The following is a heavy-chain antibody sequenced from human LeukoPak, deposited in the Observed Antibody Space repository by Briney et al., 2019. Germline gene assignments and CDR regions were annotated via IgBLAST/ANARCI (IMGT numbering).Heavy chain of an antibody. CDR3: ATMAGGPLNYDILTGYYIQKDY. J-gene: IGHJ4*02. D-gene: IGHD3-9*01. V-gene: IGHV4-39*01. CDR2: IYYSGST. Sequence: PSETLSLTCTVSGGSISSSSYYWGWIRQPPGKGLEWIGSIYYSGSTYYNPSLKSRVTISVDTSKNQFSLKLSSVTAADTAVYYCATMAGGPLNYDILTGYYIQKDYWGQGTLVTVSS. CDR1: GGSISSSSYY.